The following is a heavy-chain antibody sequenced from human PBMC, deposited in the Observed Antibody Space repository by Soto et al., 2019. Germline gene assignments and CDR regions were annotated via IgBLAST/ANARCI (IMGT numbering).Heavy chain of an antibody. CDR2: IPFDGNNE. Sequence: QEQLVESGGGVVQPGRSLRLSCEASGFTFSNYGMHWVRQAPGKGLEWVAVIPFDGNNECYADSVKDRFTISRDNSKNTVYLQMDSLRAEDTAVYFCAKTIRGMDVWGQGTTVTVSS. CDR1: GFTFSNYG. V-gene: IGHV3-30*18. J-gene: IGHJ6*02. D-gene: IGHD3-10*01. CDR3: AKTIRGMDV.